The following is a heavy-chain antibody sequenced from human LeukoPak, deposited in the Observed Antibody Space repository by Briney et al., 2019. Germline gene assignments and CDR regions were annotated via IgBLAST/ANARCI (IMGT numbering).Heavy chain of an antibody. J-gene: IGHJ3*02. CDR2: ISGSGGST. D-gene: IGHD3-22*01. CDR3: AKVLETYYYDSSNAFDI. Sequence: GGSLRLSCAASGFTFSSYAMSWVRQAPGKGLEWVSAISGSGGSTYYADSVKGRFTISRDNSKNTLYLQMNSLRAEDTAVYYCAKVLETYYYDSSNAFDIWGQGTMVTVSS. CDR1: GFTFSSYA. V-gene: IGHV3-23*01.